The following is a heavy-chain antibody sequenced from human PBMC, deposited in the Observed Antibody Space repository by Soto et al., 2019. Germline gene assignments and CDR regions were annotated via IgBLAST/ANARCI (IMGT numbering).Heavy chain of an antibody. Sequence: GAPVKVSCKASGYTFTSYAVHWVRQAPGQRLEWMGWINAGNGNTKYSQKFQGRVTITRDTSASTAYMELSSLRSEDTAVYYCARVRRDCTNGVCYTARPFDYWGQGTLVTVSS. J-gene: IGHJ4*02. V-gene: IGHV1-3*01. CDR3: ARVRRDCTNGVCYTARPFDY. D-gene: IGHD2-8*01. CDR2: INAGNGNT. CDR1: GYTFTSYA.